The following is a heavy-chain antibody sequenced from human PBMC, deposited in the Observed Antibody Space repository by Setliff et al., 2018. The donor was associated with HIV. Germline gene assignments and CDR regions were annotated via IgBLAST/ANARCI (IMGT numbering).Heavy chain of an antibody. J-gene: IGHJ5*02. Sequence: ASVKVSCKASGGTFSSYAISWVRQAPGQGLEWMGGIIPISGTVNYAQKFWGRVTITTHESTSTAYMELSSLRSEDTAVYYCARDLRTIVWYTSSWYEDWFDPWGQGTLVTVSS. D-gene: IGHD6-13*01. CDR2: IIPISGTV. V-gene: IGHV1-69*05. CDR3: ARDLRTIVWYTSSWYEDWFDP. CDR1: GGTFSSYA.